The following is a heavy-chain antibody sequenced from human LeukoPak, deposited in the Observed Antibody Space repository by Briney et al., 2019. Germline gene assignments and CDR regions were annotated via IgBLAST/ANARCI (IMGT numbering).Heavy chain of an antibody. CDR2: IYYSGST. D-gene: IGHD3-16*01. J-gene: IGHJ5*02. Sequence: PSETLSLTCTVSGGSISSYYWSWIRQPPGKGLEWIGYIYYSGSTNYNPSLKSRVTISVDTSKNQFSLKLSSVTAADTAVYYCARGFEGVAGWFDPWGQGTLVTVSS. CDR3: ARGFEGVAGWFDP. V-gene: IGHV4-59*13. CDR1: GGSISSYY.